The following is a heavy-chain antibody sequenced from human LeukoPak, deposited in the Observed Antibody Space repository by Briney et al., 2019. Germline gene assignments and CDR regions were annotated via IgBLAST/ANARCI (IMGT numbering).Heavy chain of an antibody. CDR1: GFTFSSYG. V-gene: IGHV3-23*01. CDR3: AKILASRYYFDY. Sequence: GGSLRLSCAASGFTFSSYGMSWVRQAPGKGLEWVSAISGSGGSTYYADSVKGRFTISRDNSKNTLYLQMNSLRAEDTAVYYCAKILASRYYFDYWGQGILVTVSS. CDR2: ISGSGGST. J-gene: IGHJ4*02.